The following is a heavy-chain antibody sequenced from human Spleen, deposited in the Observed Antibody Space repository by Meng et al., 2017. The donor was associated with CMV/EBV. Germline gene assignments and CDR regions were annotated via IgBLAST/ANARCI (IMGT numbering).Heavy chain of an antibody. J-gene: IGHJ6*02. CDR2: IKQDGSEK. D-gene: IGHD2-2*01. CDR1: GFTFSSYW. CDR3: ARVGPAASQSYYYGMDV. V-gene: IGHV3-7*01. Sequence: GESLKISCAASGFTFSSYWMSWVRQAPGKGLEWVANIKQDGSEKYYVDSVKGRFTISRDNAKNSLYLQMNSLRAEDTAVYYCARVGPAASQSYYYGMDVWGQGTTVTVSS.